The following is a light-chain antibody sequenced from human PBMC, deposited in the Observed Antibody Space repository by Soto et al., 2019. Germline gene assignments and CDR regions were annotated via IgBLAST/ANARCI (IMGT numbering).Light chain of an antibody. Sequence: QAVVTQSPAASASLGASVKLTCTLSSGHSSYAIAWHQQQPEKGPRYLMHLNSDGSHSQGDGIPDRFSASSSGAERYLTISSLQSEDEADYYCQTWGTAIRVFGGGTKLTVL. CDR2: LNSDGSH. V-gene: IGLV4-69*02. J-gene: IGLJ3*02. CDR1: SGHSSYA. CDR3: QTWGTAIRV.